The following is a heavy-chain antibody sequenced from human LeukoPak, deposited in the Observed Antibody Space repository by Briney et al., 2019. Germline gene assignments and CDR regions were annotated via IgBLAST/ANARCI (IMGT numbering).Heavy chain of an antibody. V-gene: IGHV3-48*04. CDR1: GFTFSRYP. CDR3: AREGIAAAGPVDY. D-gene: IGHD6-13*01. CDR2: ISSSSRTI. J-gene: IGHJ4*02. Sequence: GGSLRLSCASSGFTFSRYPMNWVRQAPGKGLEWVSYISSSSRTIYYADSVKGRFTISRDNAKNSLYLQMNSLRAEDTAVYYCAREGIAAAGPVDYWGQGTLVTVSS.